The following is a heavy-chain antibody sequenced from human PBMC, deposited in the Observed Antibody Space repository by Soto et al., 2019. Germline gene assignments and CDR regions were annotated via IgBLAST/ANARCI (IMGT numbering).Heavy chain of an antibody. CDR3: ASTTSSAENYYYYGIDV. V-gene: IGHV3-30*04. CDR2: ISYDGRNK. CDR1: GFALSSYD. Sequence: GRSLRLSCAASGFALSSYDMHGVRQDPGKGLGWVAVISYDGRNKYYAASVKGRFTIYRDISKNPLYLHMNSLGSEYTAVNYFASTTSSAENYYYYGIDVWGQVATVTVSS. J-gene: IGHJ6*02. D-gene: IGHD2-2*01.